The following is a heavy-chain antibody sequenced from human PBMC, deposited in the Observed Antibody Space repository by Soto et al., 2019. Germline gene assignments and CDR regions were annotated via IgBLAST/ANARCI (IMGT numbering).Heavy chain of an antibody. V-gene: IGHV5-10-1*01. J-gene: IGHJ4*02. D-gene: IGHD3-10*01. CDR2: IDPSDSYT. CDR1: GYTFTKYW. Sequence: GESLKISCXGSGYTFTKYWIYWVRQTPGKGLEWMGRIDPSDSYTNFSPSFQGLVTISADKSISTVYLLWSSLKASDTATYFCARAFRSDHNYGSEHINFWGPGTLVTVS. CDR3: ARAFRSDHNYGSEHINF.